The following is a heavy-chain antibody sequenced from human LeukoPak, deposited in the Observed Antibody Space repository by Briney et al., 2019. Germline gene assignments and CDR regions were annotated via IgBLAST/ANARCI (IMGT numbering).Heavy chain of an antibody. Sequence: PGRSLRLSCAASGFTFSSYGMHWVRQAPGKGLEWVAVISYDGSNKYYADSVKGRFTISRDNSKNTLYLQMNSLRAEDTAVYYCAKDDSDAPFDYWGQGTLVTVSS. D-gene: IGHD2-21*02. V-gene: IGHV3-30*18. CDR1: GFTFSSYG. CDR3: AKDDSDAPFDY. CDR2: ISYDGSNK. J-gene: IGHJ4*02.